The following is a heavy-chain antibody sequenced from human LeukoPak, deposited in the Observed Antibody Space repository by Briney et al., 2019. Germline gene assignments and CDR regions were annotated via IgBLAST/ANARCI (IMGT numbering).Heavy chain of an antibody. CDR2: ISGSGGST. D-gene: IGHD3-16*02. CDR3: AKWVGADKRAYDYVWGSYRYYDDAFDI. Sequence: GGSLRLSCAAPGFTFSSYAMSWVRQALGKGLEWVSAISGSGGSTYYADSVKGRFTISRDNSKNTLYLQMNSLRAEDTAVYYCAKWVGADKRAYDYVWGSYRYYDDAFDIWGQGTMVTVSS. V-gene: IGHV3-23*01. CDR1: GFTFSSYA. J-gene: IGHJ3*02.